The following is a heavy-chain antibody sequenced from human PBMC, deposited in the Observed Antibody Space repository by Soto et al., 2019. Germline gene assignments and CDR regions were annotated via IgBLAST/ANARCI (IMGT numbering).Heavy chain of an antibody. Sequence: EVQLVESGGGLVKPGGSLRLSCAASGFTFSSYSMNWVRQAPGQGLEWVSSISSSSSYIYYADSVKGRFNISRDNAKNSLYLQMNSLRAEDTAVYYCARRYRTGYGDSAYWGQGTLVTVSS. V-gene: IGHV3-21*01. D-gene: IGHD4-17*01. CDR1: GFTFSSYS. CDR3: ARRYRTGYGDSAY. CDR2: ISSSSSYI. J-gene: IGHJ4*02.